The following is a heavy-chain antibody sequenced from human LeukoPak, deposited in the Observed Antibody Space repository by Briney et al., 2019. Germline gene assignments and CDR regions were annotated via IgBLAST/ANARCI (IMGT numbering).Heavy chain of an antibody. V-gene: IGHV3-30-3*01. J-gene: IGHJ6*02. CDR3: ARRPAADYYYGMDV. CDR1: GFTFSSYA. Sequence: PGRSLRLSCAASGFTFSSYAMHWVRQAPGKGLKWVAVISYDGSNKYYADSVKGRFTISRDNSKNTLYLQMNSLRAEDTAVYYCARRPAADYYYGMDVWGQGTTVTVSS. CDR2: ISYDGSNK. D-gene: IGHD2-2*01.